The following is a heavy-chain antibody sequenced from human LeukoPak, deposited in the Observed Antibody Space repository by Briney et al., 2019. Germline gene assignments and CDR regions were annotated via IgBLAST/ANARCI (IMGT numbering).Heavy chain of an antibody. V-gene: IGHV4-59*08. Sequence: PSETLSLTCTVSGGSISSYYWSWIRQPPGKGLEWVGSLFHSGNTTYNPSLKSRLTISLDASKNRVSLKLSSVTAADTAVYYCARGPSPFDFGGRGTLVTVSS. CDR2: LFHSGNT. CDR3: ARGPSPFDF. CDR1: GGSISSYY. J-gene: IGHJ4*02.